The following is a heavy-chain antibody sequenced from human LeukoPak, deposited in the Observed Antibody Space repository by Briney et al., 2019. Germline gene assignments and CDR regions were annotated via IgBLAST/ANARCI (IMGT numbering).Heavy chain of an antibody. J-gene: IGHJ4*02. CDR2: ISGSGGST. Sequence: GGSLRLSCVASGFTFANYAMSWVRQAPGKGLEWVSVISGSGGSTYYADSVKGRFTISRGNSKNTLYLQMNSLRAEDTAVYYCAFGRSGRIVSPFDYWGQGTLVTVSS. V-gene: IGHV3-23*01. CDR3: AFGRSGRIVSPFDY. CDR1: GFTFANYA. D-gene: IGHD1-26*01.